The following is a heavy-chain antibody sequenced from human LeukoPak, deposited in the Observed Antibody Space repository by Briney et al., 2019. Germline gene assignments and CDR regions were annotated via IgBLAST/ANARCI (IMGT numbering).Heavy chain of an antibody. D-gene: IGHD3-10*01. CDR3: ARDGGSGIDY. CDR2: IWHDGSKK. V-gene: IGHV3-33*01. Sequence: GGSLRLSCAASGFSLTTYGTHWLRQAPGKGLEWVAVIWHDGSKKFYGDSVKGRFTVSRDTSENTMYLQMNTLRAEDTAVYYCARDGGSGIDYWGQGTLVTVYS. CDR1: GFSLTTYG. J-gene: IGHJ4*02.